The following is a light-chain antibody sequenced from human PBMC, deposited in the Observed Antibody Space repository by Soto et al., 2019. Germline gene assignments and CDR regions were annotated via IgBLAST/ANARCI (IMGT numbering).Light chain of an antibody. CDR3: CSYAGDSSGYV. V-gene: IGLV2-11*01. CDR1: GGAIRGSNC. J-gene: IGLJ1*01. CDR2: DVS. Sequence: QSVLTQPRSVSASPGQSVTISCTATGGAIRGSNCVSWYRQNPGKVPKLMIYDVSKRPSGVPDRFSGSKSGSTASLTISGLQAEDEADYYCCSYAGDSSGYVFGSGTKLTVL.